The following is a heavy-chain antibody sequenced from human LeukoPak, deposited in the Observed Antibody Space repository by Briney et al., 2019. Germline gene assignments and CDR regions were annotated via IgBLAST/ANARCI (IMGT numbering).Heavy chain of an antibody. J-gene: IGHJ4*02. CDR2: MTPNSCNT. Sequence: ASVKVSCKASGYTYTSYDINWVRQATEHGLEWMGWMTPNSCNTGYAQKFQGRVTMTRNTSISTAYMELSSLRSEDTAVYYCARGKHYDFWSAYPDFDYWGQGTLVTVSS. D-gene: IGHD3-3*01. CDR1: GYTYTSYD. CDR3: ARGKHYDFWSAYPDFDY. V-gene: IGHV1-8*01.